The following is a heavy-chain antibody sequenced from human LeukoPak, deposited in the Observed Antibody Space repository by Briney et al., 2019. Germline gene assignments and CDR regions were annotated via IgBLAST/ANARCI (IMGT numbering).Heavy chain of an antibody. CDR2: IYYSGST. CDR1: GGSISSYY. CDR3: ARDRGHVLRYFDRSKGAHWFGP. V-gene: IGHV4-59*01. J-gene: IGHJ5*01. D-gene: IGHD3-9*01. Sequence: SETLSLTCTVSGGSISSYYWSWIRQPPGKGLEWIEYIYYSGSTNYNPSLKSRVTISVDTSKNQFSLKLSSVTAADTDLCYCARDRGHVLRYFDRSKGAHWFGPWGQGTLVTVSS.